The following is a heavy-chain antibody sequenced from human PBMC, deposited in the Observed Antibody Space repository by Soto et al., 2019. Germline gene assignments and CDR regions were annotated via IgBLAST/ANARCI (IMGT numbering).Heavy chain of an antibody. CDR1: GFTFDDYA. Sequence: PGGSLRLSCAASGFTFDDYAMHWVRQAPGKGLEWVSGISWNSGSIAYADSVKGRFTISRDNAKSSLYLQMNSLRTEDTALYYCAKDHGYSYGYQDYWGQGTLVTVSS. J-gene: IGHJ4*02. V-gene: IGHV3-9*01. D-gene: IGHD5-18*01. CDR3: AKDHGYSYGYQDY. CDR2: ISWNSGSI.